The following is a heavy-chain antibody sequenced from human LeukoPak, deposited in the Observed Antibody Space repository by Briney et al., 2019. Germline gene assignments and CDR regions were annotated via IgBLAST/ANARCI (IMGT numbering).Heavy chain of an antibody. D-gene: IGHD5-12*01. CDR1: GYTFTGYY. J-gene: IGHJ5*02. CDR2: INPNSGGT. CDR3: ARGASSGYDFENWFDP. Sequence: ASVKVSCKASGYTFTGYYMHWVRQAPGQGLEWMGWINPNSGGTNYAQKFQGRVTMTRDTSISTAYMELSRLRSDDTAVYYCARGASSGYDFENWFDPWGQGTLVTVSS. V-gene: IGHV1-2*02.